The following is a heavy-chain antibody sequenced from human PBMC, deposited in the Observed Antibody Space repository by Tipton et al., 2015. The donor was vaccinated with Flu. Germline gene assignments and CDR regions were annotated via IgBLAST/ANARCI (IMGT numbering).Heavy chain of an antibody. Sequence: TLSLTCTVSGGSISSSSYYWGWIRQPPGKGLEWIGTMYYSGITYYNPSLQSRVTMSVDTSNNQISLKLNSVTAADTAVYYCARRSDYLDYWGQGTLVTVSS. V-gene: IGHV4-39*07. CDR2: MYYSGIT. D-gene: IGHD2-15*01. CDR1: GGSISSSSYY. J-gene: IGHJ4*02. CDR3: ARRSDYLDY.